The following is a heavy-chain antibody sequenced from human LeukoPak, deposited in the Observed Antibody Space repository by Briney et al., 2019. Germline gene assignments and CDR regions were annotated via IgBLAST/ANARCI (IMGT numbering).Heavy chain of an antibody. CDR1: GYSISSAYH. V-gene: IGHV4-38-2*01. CDR2: IYHSGST. D-gene: IGHD6-19*01. Sequence: SETLSLTCAVSGYSISSAYHWGWIRQPPGKGLEWVGNIYHSGSTYYNPSLESRVTISVDTSKNQFSLKMSSVTAADTAVYYCARSSGWSFFDCWGQGSLVTVSS. J-gene: IGHJ4*02. CDR3: ARSSGWSFFDC.